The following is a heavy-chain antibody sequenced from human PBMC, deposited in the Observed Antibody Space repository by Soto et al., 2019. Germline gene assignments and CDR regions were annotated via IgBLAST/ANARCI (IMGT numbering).Heavy chain of an antibody. CDR2: ISYDGSNK. CDR1: GFTFSSYA. Sequence: QVQLVEFGGGVVQPGRSLRLSCAASGFTFSSYAMHWVRQAPGKGLEWVAVISYDGSNKYYADSVKGRFTISRDNSKNTLYLQMNSLRAEDTAVYYCARDWGIAVAGFYFDYWGQGTLVTVSS. CDR3: ARDWGIAVAGFYFDY. V-gene: IGHV3-30-3*01. J-gene: IGHJ4*02. D-gene: IGHD6-19*01.